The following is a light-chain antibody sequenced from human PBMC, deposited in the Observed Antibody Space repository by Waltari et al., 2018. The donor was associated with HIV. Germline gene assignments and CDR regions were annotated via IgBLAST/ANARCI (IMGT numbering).Light chain of an antibody. J-gene: IGKJ4*01. CDR3: MQSAQFPLT. CDR2: EVS. V-gene: IGKV2D-29*01. CDR1: ETLLQSDGNTY. Sequence: EIVMTQTPPFLSVAPGQAASISCKSSETLLQSDGNTYFYWYVQKTGQPPQLLLYEVSNRFTGVPDRFIGSGSGTDFTLILSRVEAEDVGVYYCMQSAQFPLTFGGGTKVEIK.